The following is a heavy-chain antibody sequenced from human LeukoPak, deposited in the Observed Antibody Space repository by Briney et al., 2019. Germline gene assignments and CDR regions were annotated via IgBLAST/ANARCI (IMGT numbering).Heavy chain of an antibody. CDR3: AGIAVAGTYYYYYMDV. Sequence: PSETLSLTCAVYGGSFSGYYWSWIRQPPGKGLEWIGEINHSGSTNYNPSLKSRVTISVDTSKNQFSLKLSSVTAADTAVYYCAGIAVAGTYYYYYMDVWGKGTTVTVSS. CDR2: INHSGST. J-gene: IGHJ6*03. CDR1: GGSFSGYY. D-gene: IGHD6-19*01. V-gene: IGHV4-34*01.